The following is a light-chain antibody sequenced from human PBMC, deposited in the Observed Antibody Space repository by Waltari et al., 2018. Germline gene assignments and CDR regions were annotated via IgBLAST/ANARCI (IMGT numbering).Light chain of an antibody. CDR3: QQYTNWPRT. V-gene: IGKV3-15*01. CDR2: GAS. CDR1: QNVGSN. Sequence: EVVMTQSPVTLSVSPGERATLSCRASQNVGSNLAWYHQKPGQAPKLLVYGASTRAPGIPARFSGSGSGTEFTLTISSLQSEDFAVYYCQQYTNWPRTFGQGTTVEI. J-gene: IGKJ1*01.